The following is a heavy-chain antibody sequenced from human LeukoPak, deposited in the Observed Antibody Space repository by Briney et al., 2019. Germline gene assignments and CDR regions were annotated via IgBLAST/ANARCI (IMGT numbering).Heavy chain of an antibody. CDR1: GGTFSSYA. CDR3: ARDGSVVPAAIWFDP. CDR2: INPNSGGT. Sequence: GASVKVSCKASGGTFSSYAISWVRQAPGQGLEWMGWINPNSGGTNYAQKFQGRVTMTRDTSISTAYMELSRLRSDDTAVYYCARDGSVVPAAIWFDPWGQGTLVTVSS. D-gene: IGHD2-2*02. V-gene: IGHV1-2*02. J-gene: IGHJ5*02.